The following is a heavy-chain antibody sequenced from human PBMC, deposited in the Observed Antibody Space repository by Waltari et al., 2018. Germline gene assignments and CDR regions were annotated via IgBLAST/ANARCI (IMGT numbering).Heavy chain of an antibody. V-gene: IGHV4-30-2*01. CDR2: IYHSGST. D-gene: IGHD3-10*01. CDR1: GGSISSGGYY. J-gene: IGHJ3*02. CDR3: ARDRSMVRGVKNAFDI. Sequence: QVQLQESGPGLVKPSQTLSLTCTVSGGSISSGGYYWSWIRQPPGKGLEWIGYIYHSGSTYYNPSLKSRVTISVDRSKNQFSLKLSSVTAADTAVYYCARDRSMVRGVKNAFDIWGQGTMVTVSS.